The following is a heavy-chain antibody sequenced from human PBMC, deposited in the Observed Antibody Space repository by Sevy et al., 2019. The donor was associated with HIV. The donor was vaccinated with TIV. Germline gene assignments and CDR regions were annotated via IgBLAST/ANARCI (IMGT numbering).Heavy chain of an antibody. Sequence: GGSLRLSCAASGFPFNDHAMHWVRQVPGKGLEWVSGISWNSRNIGYADSVKGRLTISRDNTRHLVYLEMHSLRPEDTALYYCAKDINRGCDGVNCYSYYYYFYGLDVWGQGTTVTVSS. V-gene: IGHV3-9*01. CDR2: ISWNSRNI. J-gene: IGHJ6*02. D-gene: IGHD2-21*01. CDR3: AKDINRGCDGVNCYSYYYYFYGLDV. CDR1: GFPFNDHA.